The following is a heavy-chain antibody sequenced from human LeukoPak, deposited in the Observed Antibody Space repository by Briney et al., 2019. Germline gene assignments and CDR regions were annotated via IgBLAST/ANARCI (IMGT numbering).Heavy chain of an antibody. J-gene: IGHJ6*03. D-gene: IGHD1-7*01. CDR3: ARVGGRPGTTDYYYYYYMDV. CDR1: GGSFSGYY. CDR2: INHSGST. Sequence: SETLSLTCAVYGGSFSGYYWSWIRQPPGKGLEWIGEINHSGSTNYNPSLKSRVIISVDTSKNQFSLKLTSVTTADTAVYYCARVGGRPGTTDYYYYYYMDVWGKGTTVTVSS. V-gene: IGHV4-34*01.